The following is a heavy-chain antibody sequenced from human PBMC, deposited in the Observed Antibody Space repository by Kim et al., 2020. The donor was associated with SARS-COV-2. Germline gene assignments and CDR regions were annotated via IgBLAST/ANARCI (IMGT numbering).Heavy chain of an antibody. Sequence: GGSLRLSCAASGFTFSDYWMTWVRQAPGKGLEWVANIKQDGREKYYVDSVKGLFTISRDNAKNSLYLQMNSLRVEDTAVYYCAREKGALTAFDSWGQGTLVTVSS. CDR1: GFTFSDYW. V-gene: IGHV3-7*03. CDR2: IKQDGREK. J-gene: IGHJ4*02. D-gene: IGHD3-16*01. CDR3: AREKGALTAFDS.